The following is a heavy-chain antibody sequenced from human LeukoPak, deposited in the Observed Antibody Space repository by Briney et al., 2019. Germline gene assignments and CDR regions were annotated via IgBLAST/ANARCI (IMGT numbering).Heavy chain of an antibody. CDR1: GGSLNVHY. V-gene: IGHV4-59*11. J-gene: IGHJ3*02. CDR2: FYYSGTS. CDR3: ARTGYSPCTFDI. D-gene: IGHD2-21*01. Sequence: SETLSLTCSVSGGSLNVHYWSWIRQPPGKGLEWIGYFYYSGTSKYNPSIKSRVTMSGDTSKNQFSLKLTSVTAADTAVYYCARTGYSPCTFDIWGQGTMVTVSS.